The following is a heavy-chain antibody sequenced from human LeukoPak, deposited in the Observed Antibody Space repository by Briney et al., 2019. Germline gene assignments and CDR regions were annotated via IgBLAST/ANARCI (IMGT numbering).Heavy chain of an antibody. CDR1: GGSFSGYY. D-gene: IGHD5-12*01. V-gene: IGHV4-34*01. Sequence: SETLSLTCAVYGGSFSGYYWSWIRQPPGKGLEWIGEINHSESTNYNPSLKGRVTISVDTSKNQFSLKLSSVTAADTAVYYCARHVPYSGYDIFDYWGQGTLVTVSS. J-gene: IGHJ4*02. CDR3: ARHVPYSGYDIFDY. CDR2: INHSEST.